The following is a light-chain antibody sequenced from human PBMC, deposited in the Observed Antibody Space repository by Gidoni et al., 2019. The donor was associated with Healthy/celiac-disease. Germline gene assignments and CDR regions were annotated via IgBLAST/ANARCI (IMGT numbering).Light chain of an antibody. CDR2: RDS. Sequence: SYELTQPLSVSVALGQTARITCGGNNIGSKNVHWYQKKPGQAPVLVIYRDSNRPSGIPERVSGSNSGNTATLTISRAQAGDEADYYWQVWDSSTVVFGGGTKLTVL. V-gene: IGLV3-9*01. J-gene: IGLJ2*01. CDR1: NIGSKN. CDR3: QVWDSSTVV.